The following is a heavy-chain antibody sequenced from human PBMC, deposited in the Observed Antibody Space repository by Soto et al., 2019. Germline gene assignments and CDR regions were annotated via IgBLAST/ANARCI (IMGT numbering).Heavy chain of an antibody. D-gene: IGHD3-22*01. CDR1: GFTFSSYF. J-gene: IGHJ4*02. CDR3: AKNPGYYYDSTGYHFDY. Sequence: GSLRLSCAASGFTFSSYFMHLVRQAPGKGLEWVAVIWYDGSNKYYADSVKGRFTISRDNSKNTLYLQMNSLRAEDTAVYYCAKNPGYYYDSTGYHFDYWGQRTLVTVSS. CDR2: IWYDGSNK. V-gene: IGHV3-33*08.